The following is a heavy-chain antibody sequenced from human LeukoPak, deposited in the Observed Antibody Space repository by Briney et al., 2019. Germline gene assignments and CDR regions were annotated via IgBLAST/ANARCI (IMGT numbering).Heavy chain of an antibody. CDR3: ARGADQEFDF. Sequence: AVTVSCKSSGHTLNNHFIHWVRQAPGQGLEWMGMINPRDGSTRTLQRFQGRLSMTRDTSTSTLYMGLSSLRSEDTATYFCARGADQEFDFWGQGTLVTVSS. V-gene: IGHV1-46*02. CDR2: INPRDGST. J-gene: IGHJ4*02. CDR1: GHTLNNHF.